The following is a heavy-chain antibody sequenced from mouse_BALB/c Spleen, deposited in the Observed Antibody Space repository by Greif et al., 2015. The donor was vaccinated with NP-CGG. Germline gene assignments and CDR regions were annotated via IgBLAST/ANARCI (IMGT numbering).Heavy chain of an antibody. V-gene: IGHV1-54*01. CDR3: ARSRDYYGSSDWYFDV. CDR1: GYAFTNYL. D-gene: IGHD1-1*01. J-gene: IGHJ1*01. Sequence: LQESGAELVRPGTSVKVSCKASGYAFTNYLIEWVKQRPGQGLEWIGVINPGSGGTNYNEKFKGKATLTADKSSSTAYMQLSSLTSDDSAVYFCARSRDYYGSSDWYFDVWGAGTTVTVSS. CDR2: INPGSGGT.